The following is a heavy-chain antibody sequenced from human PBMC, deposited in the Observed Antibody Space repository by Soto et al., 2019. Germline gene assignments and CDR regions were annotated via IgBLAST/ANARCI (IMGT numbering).Heavy chain of an antibody. D-gene: IGHD6-6*01. CDR1: GGTFSSYA. CDR2: IIPIFGTA. J-gene: IGHJ6*02. V-gene: IGHV1-69*12. CDR3: AGGGYSSSSYYYYYGMDV. Sequence: QVQLVQSGAEVKKPGSSVKVSCKASGGTFSSYAISWVRQAPGQGLEWMGGIIPIFGTANYAQKFQGRVTITADESTSTAYRELSSLRSEDTAVYYCAGGGYSSSSYYYYYGMDVWGQGTTVTVSS.